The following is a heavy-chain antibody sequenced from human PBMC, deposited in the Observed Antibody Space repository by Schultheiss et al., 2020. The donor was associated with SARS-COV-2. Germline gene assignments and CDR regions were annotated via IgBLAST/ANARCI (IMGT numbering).Heavy chain of an antibody. CDR2: INHSGST. CDR1: GYSISSGYF. V-gene: IGHV4-38-2*01. D-gene: IGHD5-24*01. Sequence: SETLSLTCDVSGYSISSGYFWSWIRQPPGKGLEWIGEINHSGSTNYNPSLKSRVTISVDTSKNQFSLKLSSVTAADTAVYYCARGGWHYYYGMDVWGQGTTVTVSS. CDR3: ARGGWHYYYGMDV. J-gene: IGHJ6*02.